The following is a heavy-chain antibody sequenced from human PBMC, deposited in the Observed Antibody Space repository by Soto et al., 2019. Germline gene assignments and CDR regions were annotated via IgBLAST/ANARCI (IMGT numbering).Heavy chain of an antibody. CDR3: ARDQRQSSGYSFDY. CDR1: GGSISSGGYY. D-gene: IGHD3-22*01. CDR2: IYYSGST. Sequence: PSETLSLTCTVSGGSISSGGYYWSWIRQHPGKGLEWIGYIYYSGSTYYNPSLKSRVTISVDTSKNQFSLKLSSVTAADTAVYYCARDQRQSSGYSFDYWGQGTLVTVSS. J-gene: IGHJ4*02. V-gene: IGHV4-31*03.